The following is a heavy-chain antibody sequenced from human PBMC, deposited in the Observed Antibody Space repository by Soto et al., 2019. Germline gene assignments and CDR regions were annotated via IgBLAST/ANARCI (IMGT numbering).Heavy chain of an antibody. Sequence: QVQLVQSGAEMKKPGSSVKVSCQSSGGTFNTYAMNWVRQAPGHGPKWMGDSSPMFGAANYAPKFQRRVTITADESTGTSYMQLSSLTSEDTALYFCARDGQVHTPAFVYWGQGTLVTVSS. J-gene: IGHJ4*02. CDR3: ARDGQVHTPAFVY. V-gene: IGHV1-69*19. CDR1: GGTFNTYA. CDR2: SSPMFGAA. D-gene: IGHD3-10*01.